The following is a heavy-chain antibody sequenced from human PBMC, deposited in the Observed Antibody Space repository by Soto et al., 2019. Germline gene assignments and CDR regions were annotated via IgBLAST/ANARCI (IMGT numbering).Heavy chain of an antibody. CDR2: IYYSETT. D-gene: IGHD1-20*01. J-gene: IGHJ4*02. CDR3: ASYNWNDDGDY. Sequence: QVQLQESGPGLVKPSETLSLTCTVSGGSASSGSYYWSWIRQPPGKGLEWIGYIYYSETTNYTPSLKSXXTXSXXPSKNQFSLKLNSVPAADTAVYYGASYNWNDDGDYWGQGTLVTVSS. V-gene: IGHV4-61*01. CDR1: GGSASSGSYY.